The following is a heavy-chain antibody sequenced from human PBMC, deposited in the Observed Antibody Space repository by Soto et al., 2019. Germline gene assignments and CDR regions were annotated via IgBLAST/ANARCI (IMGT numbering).Heavy chain of an antibody. Sequence: SATLALTCAVSGCSISSSGYYWGWIRQPPGKGLEWIGSIYYSGSTYYNPSLKSRVTISVDTSKNQFSLRLSSVAAADTAVYYCARNHYYYDSSAKDAFDIWGQGTMVNVSS. CDR1: GCSISSSGYY. D-gene: IGHD3-22*01. J-gene: IGHJ3*02. CDR2: IYYSGST. CDR3: ARNHYYYDSSAKDAFDI. V-gene: IGHV4-39*01.